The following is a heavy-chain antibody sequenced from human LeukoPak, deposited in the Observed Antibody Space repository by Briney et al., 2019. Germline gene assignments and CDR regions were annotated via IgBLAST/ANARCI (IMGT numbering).Heavy chain of an antibody. CDR1: DDSISDYY. CDR3: ARGYGGIHNNLDY. J-gene: IGHJ4*02. CDR2: FHNSGTS. V-gene: IGHV4-59*01. D-gene: IGHD3-16*01. Sequence: SETLSLTCTVSDDSISDYYRGWIRQPPGKGLEWIGYFHNSGTSTYDPSLKSRVTISADTSKNQFSLKLNSLTTADTAVYYCARGYGGIHNNLDYWGQGTLVTVSS.